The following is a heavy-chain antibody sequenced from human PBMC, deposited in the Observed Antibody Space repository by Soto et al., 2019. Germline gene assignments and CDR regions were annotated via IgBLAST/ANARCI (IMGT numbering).Heavy chain of an antibody. CDR1: GFTFSSYA. J-gene: IGHJ4*02. V-gene: IGHV3-30-3*01. Sequence: VQLVESGGGVVQPGRSLRLSCAASGFTFSSYAMHWVRQAPGKGLEWVAVISYDGSNKYYADSVKGRFTISRDNSKNTLYLQMNSLRAEDTAVYYCARAEWRRGSYSILDYWGQGTLVTVSS. CDR3: ARAEWRRGSYSILDY. D-gene: IGHD1-26*01. CDR2: ISYDGSNK.